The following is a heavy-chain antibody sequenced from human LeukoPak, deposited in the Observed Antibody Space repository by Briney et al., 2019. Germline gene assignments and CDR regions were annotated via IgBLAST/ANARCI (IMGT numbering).Heavy chain of an antibody. CDR2: TYYRSKWYN. Sequence: PSQTLSLTCAISGYSFSSNSAAWNWIRQSPSRGLEWLGRTYYRSKWYNDYAVSVKSRIIINSDTSKNQFSLQLNSVSPEDTAVYYCARGGAAAGRFFDFWGQGTLVAVSS. D-gene: IGHD6-13*01. J-gene: IGHJ4*02. V-gene: IGHV6-1*01. CDR1: GYSFSSNSAA. CDR3: ARGGAAAGRFFDF.